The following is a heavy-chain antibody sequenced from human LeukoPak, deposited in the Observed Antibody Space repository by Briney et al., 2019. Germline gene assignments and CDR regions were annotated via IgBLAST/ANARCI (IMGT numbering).Heavy chain of an antibody. V-gene: IGHV4-4*07. Sequence: PSETLSLTCTVSGGSISSYYWSWIRQPAGKGLEWIGRIYTSGSTNYNASLKSRVSMSVDTSKNQFSLKLSSVTAADTAVYYCARGGRYSSGWYRGWDYWGQGTLVTVSS. D-gene: IGHD6-19*01. CDR1: GGSISSYY. CDR2: IYTSGST. CDR3: ARGGRYSSGWYRGWDY. J-gene: IGHJ4*02.